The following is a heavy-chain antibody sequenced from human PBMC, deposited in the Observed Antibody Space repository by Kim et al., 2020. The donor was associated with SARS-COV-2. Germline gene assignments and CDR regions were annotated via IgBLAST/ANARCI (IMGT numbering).Heavy chain of an antibody. J-gene: IGHJ1*01. CDR1: GFPFSSYW. CDR2: INGDGSDT. D-gene: IGHD5-12*01. Sequence: GSLRLSCAASGFPFSSYWMHWVRQAPGKGLLWVSRINGDGSDTGYADSLRARLTISRDNAKNTLYLQINSLRTEDTAVYYCARGLGYGRGAVLQHWGRGTLVTVSS. CDR3: ARGLGYGRGAVLQH. V-gene: IGHV3-74*01.